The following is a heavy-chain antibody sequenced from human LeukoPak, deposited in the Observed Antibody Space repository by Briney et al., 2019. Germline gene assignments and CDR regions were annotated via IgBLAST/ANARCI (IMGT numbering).Heavy chain of an antibody. CDR1: GDSILTRTYY. Sequence: SETLSLTCTVSGDSILTRTYYWGWIRQPPGKGLEWIGSIYYSGTTHYNPSLKSRVTISVDTSKNQFSLKLSSVTPEDTAVYYCVRGGHFQHWGQGTLVTVSS. CDR2: IYYSGTT. V-gene: IGHV4-39*01. D-gene: IGHD3-16*01. J-gene: IGHJ1*01. CDR3: VRGGHFQH.